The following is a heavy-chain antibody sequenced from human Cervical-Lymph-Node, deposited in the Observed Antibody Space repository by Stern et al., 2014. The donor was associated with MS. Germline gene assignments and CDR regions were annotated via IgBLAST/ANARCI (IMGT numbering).Heavy chain of an antibody. CDR2: INGDGSTT. CDR3: ARDRSGPDY. D-gene: IGHD3-3*01. CDR1: GFIFSDYW. Sequence: EVQLVESGGGLAQPGGSLRLSCAASGFIFSDYWMFWVRQAPGKGLEWVSGINGDGSTTNYAGSVKGRFTISRDNAKNTLYLQMNSLRAEDTAVYYCARDRSGPDYWGQGTLVTVSS. V-gene: IGHV3-74*01. J-gene: IGHJ4*02.